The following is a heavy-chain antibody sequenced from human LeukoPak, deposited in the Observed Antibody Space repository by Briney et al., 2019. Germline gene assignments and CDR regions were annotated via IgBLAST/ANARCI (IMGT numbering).Heavy chain of an antibody. J-gene: IGHJ3*02. CDR3: ARRYSGYDSDAFDI. CDR1: GGSFSGYY. Sequence: SETLSLTCAVYGGSFSGYYWSWIRQPPGKGLEWIGEINHSGSTNYNPSLKSRATISVDTSKNQFSLKLSSVTAADTAVYYCARRYSGYDSDAFDIWGQGTMVTVSS. CDR2: INHSGST. V-gene: IGHV4-34*01. D-gene: IGHD5-12*01.